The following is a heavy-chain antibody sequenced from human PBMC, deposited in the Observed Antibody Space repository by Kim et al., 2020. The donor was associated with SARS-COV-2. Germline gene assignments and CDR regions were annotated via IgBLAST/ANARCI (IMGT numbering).Heavy chain of an antibody. CDR1: GFSFGDYA. J-gene: IGHJ4*02. CDR3: ASERGGYSSAWFRRYFDY. Sequence: GGSLRLSCTTSGFSFGDYAMSWVRQAPGKGLEWVGFIRSKSNTGTTQYAASVKGRFTISRDDSKSIAYLQMNSLKTEDTAVYYCASERGGYSSAWFRRYFDYWGQGTLVTASS. D-gene: IGHD6-19*01. V-gene: IGHV3-49*04. CDR2: IRSKSNTGTT.